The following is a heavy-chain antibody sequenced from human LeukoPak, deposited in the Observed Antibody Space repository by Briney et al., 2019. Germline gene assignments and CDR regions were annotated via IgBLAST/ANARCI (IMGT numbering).Heavy chain of an antibody. D-gene: IGHD4-11*01. Sequence: GGSLRLSCAASGVTFSDYYMSWIRQAPGKGLEWVSAISGSGGSTYYADSVKGRFTISRDNSKNTLYLQMNSLRAEDTAVYYCAKYSYSNYSPRLSCFDYWGQGTLVTVSS. CDR3: AKYSYSNYSPRLSCFDY. J-gene: IGHJ4*02. CDR2: ISGSGGST. CDR1: GVTFSDYY. V-gene: IGHV3-23*01.